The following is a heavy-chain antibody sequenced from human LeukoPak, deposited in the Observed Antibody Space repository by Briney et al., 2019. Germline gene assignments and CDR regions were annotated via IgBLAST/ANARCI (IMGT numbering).Heavy chain of an antibody. CDR3: ARDPLWFGELMATFDY. J-gene: IGHJ4*02. CDR1: GFTFSDYY. CDR2: ISSGGSTI. D-gene: IGHD3-10*01. Sequence: GGSLRLSCAASGFTFSDYYMSWIRQAPGKGLEWVSYISSGGSTIYYADSVKGRFTISRDNAKNSLYLQMNSLRAEDTAVYYCARDPLWFGELMATFDYWGQGTLVTVSS. V-gene: IGHV3-11*01.